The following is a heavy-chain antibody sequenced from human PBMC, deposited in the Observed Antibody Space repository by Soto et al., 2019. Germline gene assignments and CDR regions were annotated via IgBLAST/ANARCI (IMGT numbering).Heavy chain of an antibody. CDR2: RKNKADSYTT. CDR1: GFTFSDHY. J-gene: IGHJ4*02. V-gene: IGHV3-72*01. CDR3: TVWGSGNDFGAA. D-gene: IGHD3-10*01. Sequence: EVQLVESGGGLVQPGGSLRLSCAASGFTFSDHYMDWVRQDPGKGLEWVGRRKNKADSYTTEYAASVKGRITISRDGSKNSLFVQRNSLKTEDTAVYYCTVWGSGNDFGAAWGQGILVTVSS.